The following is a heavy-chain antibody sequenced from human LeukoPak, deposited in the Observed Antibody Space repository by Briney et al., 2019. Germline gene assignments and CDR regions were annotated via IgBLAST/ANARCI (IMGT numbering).Heavy chain of an antibody. D-gene: IGHD2-21*02. CDR3: AKVPRDSDCY. CDR1: GGTFSAYW. J-gene: IGHJ4*02. Sequence: GGSLRLSCAVSGGTFSAYWMAWVRQSPGKGLEWVAEINEDGSVKYYVDSMKGRFTISRDNAKNSLYLQMNSLGAEDTAVYYCAKVPRDSDCYWGQGTLVTVS. V-gene: IGHV3-7*01. CDR2: INEDGSVK.